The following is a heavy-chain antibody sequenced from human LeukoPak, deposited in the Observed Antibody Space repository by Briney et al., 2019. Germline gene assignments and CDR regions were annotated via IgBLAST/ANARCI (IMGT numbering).Heavy chain of an antibody. CDR1: GGSISSSSYY. J-gene: IGHJ4*02. Sequence: PSETRSLTCTVSGGSISSSSYYWGWIRHPPGKGLEWIGSIYYSGSTYYNPSLKRRVTISVDTSKNEYSLKLSSVTAADRAVYYCARHEFDYDSPFDYWGQGTLVTVSS. V-gene: IGHV4-39*01. CDR2: IYYSGST. D-gene: IGHD3-22*01. CDR3: ARHEFDYDSPFDY.